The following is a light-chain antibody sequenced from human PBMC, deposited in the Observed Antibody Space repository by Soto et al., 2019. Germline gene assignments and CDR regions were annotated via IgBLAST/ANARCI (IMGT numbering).Light chain of an antibody. J-gene: IGKJ3*01. Sequence: DIVMTQSPATLSVYPGERATLSCRASQSVSSNLAWYQQKPGQAPRLLVYGASTRATGIPARFSGSGSGTEFILTIRSLQSEDFALYYCQQYNNWPSFTFGPGTKVDIK. CDR2: GAS. CDR1: QSVSSN. CDR3: QQYNNWPSFT. V-gene: IGKV3-15*01.